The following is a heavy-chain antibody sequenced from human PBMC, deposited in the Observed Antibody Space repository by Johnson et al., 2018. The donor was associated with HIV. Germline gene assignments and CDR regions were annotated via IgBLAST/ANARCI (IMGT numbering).Heavy chain of an antibody. CDR1: GFSFSRYW. V-gene: IGHV3-7*03. Sequence: VQLVESGGGLVQPGGSLRLSCAVSGFSFSRYWMSWVRQAPGKGLEWVANIKQDGSEKYYVDSVKGRFTISRDNAKNTLYLQMNSLRAEDTAVYYCAREEGTDILTRGDAFDIWGQGTMVTVSS. J-gene: IGHJ3*02. D-gene: IGHD3-9*01. CDR3: AREEGTDILTRGDAFDI. CDR2: IKQDGSEK.